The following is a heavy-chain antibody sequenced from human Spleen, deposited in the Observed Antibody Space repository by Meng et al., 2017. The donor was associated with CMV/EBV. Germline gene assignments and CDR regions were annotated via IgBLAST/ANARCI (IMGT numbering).Heavy chain of an antibody. Sequence: GSLRLSCTVSGGSISSTTYYWGWIRQPPGKGLEWIGSIDYTESTYYNPSLKRRVTISVDRSKNQFSLRLQSMTPADTAVYYCVRGRLDNDRGVLIIGYSFDYWGQGMLVTVSS. J-gene: IGHJ4*02. CDR1: GGSISSTTYY. D-gene: IGHD3-10*01. CDR2: IDYTEST. V-gene: IGHV4-39*07. CDR3: VRGRLDNDRGVLIIGYSFDY.